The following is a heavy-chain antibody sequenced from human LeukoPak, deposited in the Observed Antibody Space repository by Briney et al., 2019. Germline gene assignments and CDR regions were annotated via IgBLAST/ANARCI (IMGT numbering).Heavy chain of an antibody. CDR2: FDPEDGET. D-gene: IGHD3-22*01. CDR3: ATGYDSSGYHYYFDY. J-gene: IGHJ4*02. V-gene: IGHV1-24*01. Sequence: ASVKVSCKVSGYTLTELSMHWVRQAPGKGLEWMGGFDPEDGETTYAQKFQGRVTMTEDTSTDTAYMELSSLRSEDTAVYYCATGYDSSGYHYYFDYWGQGTLVTVSS. CDR1: GYTLTELS.